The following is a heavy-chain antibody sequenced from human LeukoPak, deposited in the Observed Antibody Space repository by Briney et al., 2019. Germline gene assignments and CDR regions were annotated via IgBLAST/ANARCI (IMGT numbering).Heavy chain of an antibody. J-gene: IGHJ4*02. Sequence: SETLSLTCTVSGGSMTNYYWNWMRQHPGKGLEWIGNIHSSGSTHYKSSLKSRMTISIDTSKNQVFLKLTSVTAADTAVYYCVRDRGGFWGQGTLVTVSS. CDR1: GGSMTNYY. V-gene: IGHV4-59*01. D-gene: IGHD3-10*01. CDR2: IHSSGST. CDR3: VRDRGGF.